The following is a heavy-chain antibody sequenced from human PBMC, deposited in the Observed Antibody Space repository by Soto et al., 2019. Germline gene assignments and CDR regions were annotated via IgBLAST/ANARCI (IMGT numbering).Heavy chain of an antibody. CDR3: ARDKSLTTDFDY. J-gene: IGHJ4*02. CDR1: GASISSGDSY. CDR2: IHYSGTT. D-gene: IGHD3-22*01. V-gene: IGHV4-30-4*01. Sequence: SETLSLTCSVSGASISSGDSYWTWIRQPPGKGLEWIGYIHYSGTTYYNPSLKSRVTISVDTSKNQFSLKLSSVTAADTAVYFCARDKSLTTDFDYWGQGFMVTVSS.